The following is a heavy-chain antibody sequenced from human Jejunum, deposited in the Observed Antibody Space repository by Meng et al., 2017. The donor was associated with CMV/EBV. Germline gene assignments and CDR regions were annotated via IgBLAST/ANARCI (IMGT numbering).Heavy chain of an antibody. D-gene: IGHD1-1*01. CDR3: ATEPGERRIVNDHYFEN. Sequence: GTLSTFALIWLRQAPGQGLEWMGNIIPGLNLTNYAQKFQARVKISSEKSTGAAFLELSTLTSEDTALYFCATEPGERRIVNDHYFENWGQGTLVTVSS. CDR2: IIPGLNLT. CDR1: GTLSTFA. V-gene: IGHV1-69*04. J-gene: IGHJ4*02.